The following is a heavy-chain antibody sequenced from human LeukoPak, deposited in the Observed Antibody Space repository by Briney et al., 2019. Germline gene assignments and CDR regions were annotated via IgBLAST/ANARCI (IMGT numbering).Heavy chain of an antibody. CDR3: AKDRAPHCSGGSCPRNSFDY. CDR2: ISSSSTTI. J-gene: IGHJ4*02. Sequence: PGGSLRLSCAASGFTFSSYSMMWVRQAPGKGLEWVSYISSSSTTIHYADSVKGRFTISRDNAKNSLYLQMNSLRAEDTAVYYCAKDRAPHCSGGSCPRNSFDYWGQGTLVTVSS. D-gene: IGHD2-15*01. CDR1: GFTFSSYS. V-gene: IGHV3-48*04.